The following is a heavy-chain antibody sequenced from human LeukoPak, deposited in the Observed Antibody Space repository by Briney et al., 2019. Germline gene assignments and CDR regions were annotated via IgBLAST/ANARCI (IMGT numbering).Heavy chain of an antibody. CDR2: IYSSGST. J-gene: IGHJ5*02. V-gene: IGHV4-4*07. CDR3: ARDLPLYCSSTSCYLNWFDP. D-gene: IGHD2-2*01. Sequence: SETLSLTCTVSGGSISSYYWSWIRQPAGKGLEWIGHIYSSGSTNYNPSLKSRVTMSVDTSKNQFSLKLSSVTAAGTAVYYCARDLPLYCSSTSCYLNWFDPWGQGTLVTVSS. CDR1: GGSISSYY.